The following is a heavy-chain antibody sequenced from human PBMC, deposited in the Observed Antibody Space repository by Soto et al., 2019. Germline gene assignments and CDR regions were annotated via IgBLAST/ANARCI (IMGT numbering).Heavy chain of an antibody. CDR3: ARRVPGSSGWYPTPPLDY. CDR1: GYTFTSYA. CDR2: INAGNGNT. J-gene: IGHJ4*02. Sequence: QVQLVQSGAEVKKPGASVKVSCKASGYTFTSYAMHWVRQAPGQRLEWMGWINAGNGNTKYSQKFQGRATITRDTPASTAYMALSSLRSEDTAVYYCARRVPGSSGWYPTPPLDYWGQGTLVTVSS. V-gene: IGHV1-3*01. D-gene: IGHD6-19*01.